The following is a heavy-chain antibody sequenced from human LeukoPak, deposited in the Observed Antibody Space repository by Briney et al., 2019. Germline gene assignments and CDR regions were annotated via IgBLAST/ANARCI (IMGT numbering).Heavy chain of an antibody. D-gene: IGHD6-13*01. CDR1: GFTFSSYA. Sequence: GESLKISCVASGFTFSSYAMHWVRQAPGKGLEWVAVISYDGSNIYYADSVKGRFTISRDSSKSTLYLQMNSLRGEDTAVYYCARRIGAAALDYWGQGTLVTVSS. CDR3: ARRIGAAALDY. CDR2: ISYDGSNI. V-gene: IGHV3-30-3*01. J-gene: IGHJ4*02.